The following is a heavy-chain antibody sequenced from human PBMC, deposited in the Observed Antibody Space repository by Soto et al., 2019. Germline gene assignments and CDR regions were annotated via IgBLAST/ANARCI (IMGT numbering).Heavy chain of an antibody. V-gene: IGHV1-46*01. Sequence: GASVKVSCKASGYTFTSYYMHWVRQAPGQGLEWMGIINPSGGSTSYAQKFQGRVTMTRDTSTSTVYMELNSLRAEDTAVYYCARDHDYDSSGYAVYFDYWGQGTLVTVSS. J-gene: IGHJ4*02. CDR3: ARDHDYDSSGYAVYFDY. CDR2: INPSGGST. D-gene: IGHD3-22*01. CDR1: GYTFTSYY.